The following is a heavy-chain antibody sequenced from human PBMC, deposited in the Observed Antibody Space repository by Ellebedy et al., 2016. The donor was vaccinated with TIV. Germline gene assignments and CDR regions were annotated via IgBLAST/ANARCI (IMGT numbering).Heavy chain of an antibody. V-gene: IGHV4-59*01. CDR3: ARDKSPVVASRAFDV. D-gene: IGHD5-12*01. J-gene: IGHJ3*01. CDR2: IYYSEYT. CDR1: GDSISTYY. Sequence: MPSETLSLTCTVSGDSISTYYWTRLRQPPGKGLEWIGYIYYSEYTNYNPALKSRVTISVDTPKNQFSLRLNSVTAADTAVYYCARDKSPVVASRAFDVWGRGTMVTVSS.